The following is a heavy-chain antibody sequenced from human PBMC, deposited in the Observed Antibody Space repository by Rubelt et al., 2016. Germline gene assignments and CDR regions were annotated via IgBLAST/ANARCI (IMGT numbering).Heavy chain of an antibody. Sequence: QVQLVQSGAEVKKPGSSVKVSCKASGGTFSSYAISWVRQAPGQGLEWMGRITPILGIANYAQKFQGRVTITADKSTSKAYMEPSSLRSEDTAVYSRARDPSNPSGFYAYFDYWGQGTLVTVSS. CDR3: ARDPSNPSGFYAYFDY. CDR2: ITPILGIA. V-gene: IGHV1-69*04. CDR1: GGTFSSYA. D-gene: IGHD3-22*01. J-gene: IGHJ4*02.